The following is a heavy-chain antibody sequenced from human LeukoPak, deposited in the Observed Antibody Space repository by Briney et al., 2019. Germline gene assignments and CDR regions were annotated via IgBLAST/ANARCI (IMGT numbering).Heavy chain of an antibody. D-gene: IGHD2-15*01. CDR2: SSAYNGNT. CDR3: ARDDCSGGSCYFSDH. J-gene: IGHJ4*02. V-gene: IGHV1-18*01. CDR1: GYTFTSYG. Sequence: ASVKVSCKASGYTFTSYGISWVRQAPGQGLEWMGWSSAYNGNTNYAQKFQGRVTMTTDTSTSTAYMELRSLRSDDTAVYYCARDDCSGGSCYFSDHWGQGTLVTVSS.